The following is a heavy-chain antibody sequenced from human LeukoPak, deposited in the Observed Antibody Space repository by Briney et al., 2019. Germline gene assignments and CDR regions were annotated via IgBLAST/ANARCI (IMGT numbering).Heavy chain of an antibody. J-gene: IGHJ4*02. CDR3: ARAYCSGGSCTDFDY. CDR2: IYYSGST. V-gene: IGHV4-59*01. Sequence: PSETLSLTCTVSGGSISSYYWSWIRQPPGQGLEWIGYIYYSGSTNHNPSLKSRVTISVDTSKNQFSLKLSSVTAADTAVYYCARAYCSGGSCTDFDYWGQGTLVTVSS. CDR1: GGSISSYY. D-gene: IGHD2-15*01.